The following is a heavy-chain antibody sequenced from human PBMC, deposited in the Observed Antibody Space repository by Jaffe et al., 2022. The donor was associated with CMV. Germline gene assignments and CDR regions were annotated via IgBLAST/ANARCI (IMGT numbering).Heavy chain of an antibody. CDR2: IDWDDDK. V-gene: IGHV2-70*01. CDR1: GFSLSTSGMC. Sequence: QVTLRESGPALVKPTQTLTLTCTFSGFSLSTSGMCVSWIRQPPGKALEWLALIDWDDDKYYSTSLKTRLTISKDTSKNQVVLTMTNMDPVDTATYYCARTRFLEWLYPDWFDPWGQGTLVTVSS. J-gene: IGHJ5*02. D-gene: IGHD3-3*01. CDR3: ARTRFLEWLYPDWFDP.